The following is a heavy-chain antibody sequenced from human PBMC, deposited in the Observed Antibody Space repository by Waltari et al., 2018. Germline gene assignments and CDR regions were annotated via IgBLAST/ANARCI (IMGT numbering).Heavy chain of an antibody. CDR1: GFTVGSPY. CDR2: IFTSGTT. CDR3: ARATNWVLEAFDL. J-gene: IGHJ3*01. V-gene: IGHV3-53*01. Sequence: ERQVVESGGGLIQAGASLRLSCAASGFTVGSPYMAWVRQAPGKGPEWVSVIFTSGTTYHADSVKGRLTISRDNSENTVHLQMKNVTAEDTALYYCARATNWVLEAFDLWCQGTMVTVSP. D-gene: IGHD1-1*01.